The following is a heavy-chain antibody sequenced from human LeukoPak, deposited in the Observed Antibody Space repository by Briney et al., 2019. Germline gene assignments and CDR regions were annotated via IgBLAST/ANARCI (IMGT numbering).Heavy chain of an antibody. V-gene: IGHV3-23*01. Sequence: GGSLRLSCAASGFTFSSYAMSWVRQAPGKGLEWVSAISGSGGSTYYADSVKGRFTISRDNSKNTLYLQVNSLRAEDTAVYYCAKKRFLEWLAYFDYWGQGTLVTVSS. CDR3: AKKRFLEWLAYFDY. CDR2: ISGSGGST. CDR1: GFTFSSYA. D-gene: IGHD3-3*01. J-gene: IGHJ4*02.